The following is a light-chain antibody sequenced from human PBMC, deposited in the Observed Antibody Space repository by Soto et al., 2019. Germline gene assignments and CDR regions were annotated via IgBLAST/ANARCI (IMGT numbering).Light chain of an antibody. Sequence: DIQLTQSPPTLSTSVGDRITSARRASQTIGGRSAWYQQRPGKAPRLLIYQAYVLETGVQSRLSGRALSETDFTLTISSLQSDDFATYYCQHCNIYSTFGPGTKVDI. CDR2: QAY. J-gene: IGKJ3*01. V-gene: IGKV1-5*03. CDR1: QTIGGR. CDR3: QHCNIYST.